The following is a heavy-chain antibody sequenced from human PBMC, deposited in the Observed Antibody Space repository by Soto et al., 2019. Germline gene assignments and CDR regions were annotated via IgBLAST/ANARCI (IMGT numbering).Heavy chain of an antibody. J-gene: IGHJ4*02. D-gene: IGHD2-15*01. Sequence: AXVKVSCKASGYTFTGYYMHWVRQAPGQGLEWMGWINPNSGGTNYAQKFQGWVTMTRDTSISTAYMELSRLRSVDTAVYYCARERGGNGRSFDYWGQGTLVTVSS. CDR3: ARERGGNGRSFDY. CDR2: INPNSGGT. V-gene: IGHV1-2*04. CDR1: GYTFTGYY.